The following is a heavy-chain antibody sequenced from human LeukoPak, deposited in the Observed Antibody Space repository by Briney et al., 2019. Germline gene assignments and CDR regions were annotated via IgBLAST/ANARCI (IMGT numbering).Heavy chain of an antibody. Sequence: AASVKVSCKASGYTLTGYYMHWVRQAPGQGLEWMGWINPNSGGTNYAQKFQGRVTMTRDTSISTAYMELSRLRSDDTAVYYCARVLSGSWYFSFDYGGQGPLVTVSS. J-gene: IGHJ4*02. CDR3: ARVLSGSWYFSFDY. CDR1: GYTLTGYY. D-gene: IGHD6-13*01. CDR2: INPNSGGT. V-gene: IGHV1-2*02.